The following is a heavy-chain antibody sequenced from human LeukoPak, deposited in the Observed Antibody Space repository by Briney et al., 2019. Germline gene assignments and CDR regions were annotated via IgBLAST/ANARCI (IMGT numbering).Heavy chain of an antibody. CDR1: GGSISSYY. CDR2: ISGSGTI. J-gene: IGHJ4*02. D-gene: IGHD3-22*01. V-gene: IGHV4-4*07. CDR3: AAYYYDSSGED. Sequence: SETLSLTCTVSGGSISSYYWSWIRQPAGKGLEWIGRISGSGTITYNPALQSRLSISIDTSKNQFSLKLMSVTAADTAVYYCAAYYYDSSGEDWGQGTLVTVSS.